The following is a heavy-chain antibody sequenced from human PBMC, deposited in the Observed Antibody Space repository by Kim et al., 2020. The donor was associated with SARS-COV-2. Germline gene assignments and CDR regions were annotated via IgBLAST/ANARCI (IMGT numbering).Heavy chain of an antibody. D-gene: IGHD1-26*01. J-gene: IGHJ6*02. Sequence: YADSGKGRFTITKDNSRNALYLQMNSLRAEDTAVYYCARDGGYSPHYGRDVWGQGTTVTVSS. CDR3: ARDGGYSPHYGRDV. V-gene: IGHV3-23*01.